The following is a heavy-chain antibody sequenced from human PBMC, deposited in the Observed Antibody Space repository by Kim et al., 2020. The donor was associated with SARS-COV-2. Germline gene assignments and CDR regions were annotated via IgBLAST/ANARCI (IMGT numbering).Heavy chain of an antibody. V-gene: IGHV1-69*13. Sequence: SVKVSCKASGGTFSSYAISWVRQAPGQGLEWMGGIIPIFGTANYAQKFQGRVTXXADESTSTAYMGLSXXRSEDTAVYYCARXGXXTNHNGYYYGMDVWGQXXXVTVSS. D-gene: IGHD1-20*01. CDR2: IIPIFGTA. CDR3: ARXGXXTNHNGYYYGMDV. CDR1: GGTFSSYA. J-gene: IGHJ6*02.